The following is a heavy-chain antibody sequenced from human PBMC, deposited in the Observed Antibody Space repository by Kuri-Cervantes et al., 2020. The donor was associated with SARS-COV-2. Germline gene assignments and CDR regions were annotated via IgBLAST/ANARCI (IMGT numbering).Heavy chain of an antibody. CDR1: GGSISSYY. V-gene: IGHV4-59*01. CDR2: IYYSGST. Sequence: SETLSLTCTVSGGSISSYYWSWIRQPPGKGLEWIGYIYYSGSTNYNPSHKSRVTISVDTSKNQFSLKLSSVTAADTAVYYCAREGYCSGGSCFDYWGQGTLVTVSS. CDR3: AREGYCSGGSCFDY. D-gene: IGHD2-15*01. J-gene: IGHJ4*02.